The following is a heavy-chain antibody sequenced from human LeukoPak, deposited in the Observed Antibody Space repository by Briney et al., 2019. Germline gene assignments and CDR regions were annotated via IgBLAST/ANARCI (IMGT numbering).Heavy chain of an antibody. Sequence: PSETLSLTCTVSGGSISSYYWSWIRQPPGKGLEWIGYIYTSGSTNYNPSLKSRVTISVDTSKNQFSLKLSSVTAADTAVYYCARQGGAARPDNYYFDYWGQGTLVTVSP. CDR3: ARQGGAARPDNYYFDY. D-gene: IGHD6-6*01. CDR2: IYTSGST. CDR1: GGSISSYY. V-gene: IGHV4-4*09. J-gene: IGHJ4*02.